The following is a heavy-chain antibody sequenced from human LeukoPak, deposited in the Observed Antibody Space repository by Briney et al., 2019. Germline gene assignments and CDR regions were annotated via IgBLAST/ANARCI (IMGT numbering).Heavy chain of an antibody. Sequence: PGGSLRLSCAAFGFTFKNYGMHWVRQAPGKGLEWVAVISYDGSNKYYADSVKGRFTISRDNSRNTLYLQMNSLRGEDTAVYYCAKDRSGTFDYWGQGTLVTVSS. J-gene: IGHJ4*02. CDR2: ISYDGSNK. CDR3: AKDRSGTFDY. CDR1: GFTFKNYG. D-gene: IGHD2-15*01. V-gene: IGHV3-30*18.